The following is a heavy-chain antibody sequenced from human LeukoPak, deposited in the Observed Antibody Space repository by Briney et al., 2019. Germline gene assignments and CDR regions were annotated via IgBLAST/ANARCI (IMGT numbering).Heavy chain of an antibody. CDR2: IYHSGST. CDR1: GGSFSGYY. D-gene: IGHD2-21*02. V-gene: IGHV4-34*01. CDR3: ARMGGDYVLDY. Sequence: SETLSLTCAVYGGSFSGYYWSWIRQPPGKGLEWIGSIYHSGSTYYNPSLKSRVTISVDTSKNQFSLKLSSVTAADTAVYYCARMGGDYVLDYWGQGTLVTVSS. J-gene: IGHJ4*02.